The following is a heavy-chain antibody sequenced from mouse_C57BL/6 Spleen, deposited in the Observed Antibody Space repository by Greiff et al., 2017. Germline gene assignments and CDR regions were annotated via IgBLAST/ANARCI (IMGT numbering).Heavy chain of an antibody. CDR1: GYAFSSSW. CDR3: ARDYYGSRYFDY. D-gene: IGHD1-1*01. CDR2: IYPGDGDT. J-gene: IGHJ2*01. V-gene: IGHV1-82*01. Sequence: VQLVESGPELVKPGASVKISCKASGYAFSSSWMNWVKQRPGKGLEWIGRIYPGDGDTNYNGKFKGKATLTADKSSSTAYMQLSSLTSEYSAVYFCARDYYGSRYFDYWGQGTTLTVSS.